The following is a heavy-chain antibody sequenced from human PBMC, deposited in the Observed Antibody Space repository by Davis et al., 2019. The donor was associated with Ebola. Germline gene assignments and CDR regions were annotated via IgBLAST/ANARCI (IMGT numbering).Heavy chain of an antibody. V-gene: IGHV3-23*01. D-gene: IGHD3-10*01. CDR1: GFTFSSYA. CDR2: ISGSGGST. CDR3: ARGSGLSVYYYMDV. J-gene: IGHJ6*03. Sequence: PGGSLRLSCAASGFTFSSYAMSWVRQAPGKGLEWVSAISGSGGSTYYADSVKGRFTISRDNSKNTLYLQMNSLRAEDTAVYYCARGSGLSVYYYMDVWGKGTTVTVSS.